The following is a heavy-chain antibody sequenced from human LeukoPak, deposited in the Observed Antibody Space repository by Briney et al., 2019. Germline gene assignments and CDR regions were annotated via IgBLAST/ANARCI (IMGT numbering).Heavy chain of an antibody. Sequence: GGSLRLSCATSGFTFSSYWMNWVRQAPGKGLEWVANIERDGSEKNYVDSVKGRFTISRDNAKNSLYLQMSSLRAEDTAVYYCAGGRGWSSDYWGQGTLVTVSS. V-gene: IGHV3-7*03. D-gene: IGHD6-19*01. J-gene: IGHJ4*02. CDR1: GFTFSSYW. CDR3: AGGRGWSSDY. CDR2: IERDGSEK.